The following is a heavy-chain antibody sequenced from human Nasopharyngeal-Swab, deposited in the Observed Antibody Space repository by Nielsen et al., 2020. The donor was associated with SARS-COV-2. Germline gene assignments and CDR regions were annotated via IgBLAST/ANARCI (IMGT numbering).Heavy chain of an antibody. Sequence: RQAPGKGLEWIGYIYYSGSTNYNPSLKSRVTISVDTSKNQFSLKLSSVTAADTAVYYCARDDAITMVRGVINYWGQGTLVTVSS. CDR3: ARDDAITMVRGVINY. D-gene: IGHD3-10*01. CDR2: IYYSGST. J-gene: IGHJ4*02. V-gene: IGHV4-59*12.